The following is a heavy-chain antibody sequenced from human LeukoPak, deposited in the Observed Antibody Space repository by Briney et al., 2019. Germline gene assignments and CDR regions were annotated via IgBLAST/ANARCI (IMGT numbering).Heavy chain of an antibody. J-gene: IGHJ4*02. D-gene: IGHD5-24*01. V-gene: IGHV3-74*01. CDR3: GKERAGTDGVIVFDG. CDR1: GFTLRSHW. Sequence: GGPLSLSCAPSGFTLRSHWMHWVRRAPGKGLVWVSRFNIDGSRTINADSLQERFTITRDNATKMLYPQMNSLRAEATAVYYCGKERAGTDGVIVFDGWGQGALVTVSS. CDR2: FNIDGSRT.